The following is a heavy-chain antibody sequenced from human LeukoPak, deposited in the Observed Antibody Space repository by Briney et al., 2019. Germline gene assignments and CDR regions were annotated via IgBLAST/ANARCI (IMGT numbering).Heavy chain of an antibody. J-gene: IGHJ6*03. V-gene: IGHV1-46*01. CDR2: INPSGGST. D-gene: IGHD2-2*02. Sequence: GASVKVSCKASGYTFSSYYMHWVRQAPGEGLEWMGIINPSGGSTSYAQKFQGRVTMTRDMSTSTVHMELSSLRSEDTAVYYCARVAAEVVGVLGAIGFGWLRRDYYYMDVWGKGTPVTVSS. CDR1: GYTFSSYY. CDR3: ARVAAEVVGVLGAIGFGWLRRDYYYMDV.